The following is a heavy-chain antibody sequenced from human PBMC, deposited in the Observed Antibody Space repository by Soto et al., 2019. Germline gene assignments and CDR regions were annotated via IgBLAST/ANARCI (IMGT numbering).Heavy chain of an antibody. D-gene: IGHD3-10*01. J-gene: IGHJ5*02. CDR1: GGTFSRYT. CDR3: ARGSTIVRGAPSWFDP. V-gene: IGHV1-69*02. CDR2: IIPIAAIA. Sequence: GASVKVSCKASGGTFSRYTINCVRQAPGQGLEWMGRIIPIAAIANYTQKFQGRVTITVDKSSTTAYMELSSLRSDDTAVYYCARGSTIVRGAPSWFDPWGQGTLVTVSS.